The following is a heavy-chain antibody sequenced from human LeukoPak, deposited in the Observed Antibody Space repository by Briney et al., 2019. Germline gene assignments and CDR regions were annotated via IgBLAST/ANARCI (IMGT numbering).Heavy chain of an antibody. CDR1: GFTFSSYS. CDR3: AREAYCDSSGLDYYGMDV. D-gene: IGHD3-22*01. J-gene: IGHJ6*02. CDR2: ISSSSSYI. V-gene: IGHV3-21*01. Sequence: PGGSLRLSCAASGFTFSSYSMNWVRQAPGKGLEWVSSISSSSSYIYYADSVKGRFTISRDNAKNSLYLQMNSLRAEDTAVYYCAREAYCDSSGLDYYGMDVWGQGTTVTVSS.